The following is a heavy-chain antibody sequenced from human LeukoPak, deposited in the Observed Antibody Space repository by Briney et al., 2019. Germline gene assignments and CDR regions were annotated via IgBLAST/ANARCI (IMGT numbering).Heavy chain of an antibody. Sequence: SSETLSLTCTVSGYSISSGYYWGWIRQPPGKGLEWIGRIYTSGSTNYNPSLKSRVTISVDTSKNQFSLKLSSVTAADTAVYYCARSSSSGWGFRFDPWGQGTLVTVSS. D-gene: IGHD6-19*01. J-gene: IGHJ5*02. CDR2: IYTSGST. V-gene: IGHV4-38-2*02. CDR1: GYSISSGYY. CDR3: ARSSSSGWGFRFDP.